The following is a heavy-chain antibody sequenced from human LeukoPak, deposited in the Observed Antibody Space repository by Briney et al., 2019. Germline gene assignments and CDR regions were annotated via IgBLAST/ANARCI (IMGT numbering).Heavy chain of an antibody. J-gene: IGHJ4*02. V-gene: IGHV4-4*07. D-gene: IGHD3-9*01. CDR2: IYASGGT. CDR3: ARDFEGYYFDY. CDR1: GGSFSGYY. Sequence: PSETLSLTCAVYGGSFSGYYLSWIRQPAGKGLEWIARIYASGGTNYSPSLQSRVTMSVDTSKDQFSLKLSSVTAADTAVYYCARDFEGYYFDYWGQGTLVTVSS.